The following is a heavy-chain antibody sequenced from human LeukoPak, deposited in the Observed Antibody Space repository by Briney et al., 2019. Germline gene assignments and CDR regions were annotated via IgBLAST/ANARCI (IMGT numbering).Heavy chain of an antibody. Sequence: SETLSLTCTVSGYSISSGYYWGWIRQPPGKGVEWIWSIYNSGSTYYNPSLKSRVTISVDTSKNQLYLKLSCVSAADTAVYYCAGENDQLRGSYYYMDVWGKGTTVTVSS. D-gene: IGHD2-2*01. V-gene: IGHV4-38-2*02. J-gene: IGHJ6*03. CDR2: IYNSGST. CDR1: GYSISSGYY. CDR3: AGENDQLRGSYYYMDV.